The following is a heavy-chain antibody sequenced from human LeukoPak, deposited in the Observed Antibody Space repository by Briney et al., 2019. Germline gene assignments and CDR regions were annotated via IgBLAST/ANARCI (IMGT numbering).Heavy chain of an antibody. J-gene: IGHJ4*02. CDR3: ARDPPSSAAQLDY. V-gene: IGHV3-30*02. Sequence: PGGSLRLSCAASGFTFSNHAMHWVRQAPGKGLEWVTLVWYDGNRKYYADSVKGRFTISRDNSKNSVYLQLNSLRPEDTAVYYCARDPPSSAAQLDYWGQGTLVTVSS. CDR2: VWYDGNRK. CDR1: GFTFSNHA. D-gene: IGHD6-13*01.